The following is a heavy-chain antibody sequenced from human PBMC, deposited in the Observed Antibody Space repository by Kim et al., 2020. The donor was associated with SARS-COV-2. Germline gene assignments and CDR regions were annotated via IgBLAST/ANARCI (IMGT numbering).Heavy chain of an antibody. D-gene: IGHD1-26*01. J-gene: IGHJ1*01. Sequence: SETLSLTCSVSGGSDRSSISWVRQSPGTGLEWIGEIYQSGNTNYNPSLKSRVTISIDKSKNQISLKLDSVTAADTAVYFCAERLIVVDRFFQHWGPGTLVTVSS. CDR2: IYQSGNT. CDR3: AERLIVVDRFFQH. CDR1: GGSDRSSI. V-gene: IGHV4-4*02.